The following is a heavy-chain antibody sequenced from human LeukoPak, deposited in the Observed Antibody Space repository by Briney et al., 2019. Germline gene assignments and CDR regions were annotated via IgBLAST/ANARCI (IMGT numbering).Heavy chain of an antibody. D-gene: IGHD1-26*01. CDR2: IYYSGST. CDR3: AREVGWFDP. V-gene: IGHV4-59*01. J-gene: IGHJ5*02. Sequence: SETLSLTCTVSGGSISSYYWSWIRQPPGKGLEWIGYIYYSGSTNYNPSLKSRVTISVDTSKNQFSLKLSSVTAADTAVYYWAREVGWFDPGGQGTLVTVSS. CDR1: GGSISSYY.